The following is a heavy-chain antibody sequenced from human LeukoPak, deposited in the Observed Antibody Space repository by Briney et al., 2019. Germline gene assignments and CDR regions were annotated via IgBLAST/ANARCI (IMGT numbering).Heavy chain of an antibody. CDR2: IYYSGST. CDR1: GGSISSSSYY. V-gene: IGHV4-39*01. J-gene: IGHJ5*02. D-gene: IGHD2-2*03. CDR3: ARQDGYCSSTSCYSLWFDP. Sequence: PSETLSLTCTVPGGSISSSSYYWGWIRQPPGKGLEWIGSIYYSGSTYYNPSLKSRVTISVDTSKNQFSLKLSSVTAADTAVYYCARQDGYCSSTSCYSLWFDPWGQGTLVTVSS.